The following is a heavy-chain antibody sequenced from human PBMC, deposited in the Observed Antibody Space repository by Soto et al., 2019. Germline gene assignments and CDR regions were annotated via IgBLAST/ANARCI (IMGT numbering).Heavy chain of an antibody. CDR2: MSPNSGNT. CDR1: GYTFTNYD. Sequence: ASVKVSCKASGYTFTNYDINWVRQATGQGLEWMGWMSPNSGNTGSAQKFQGRVTMTKDTSTSTAYMELSSLRSEDTAVYYCATSIAASRNNWFDPWGQGTLVTVSS. V-gene: IGHV1-8*01. D-gene: IGHD6-13*01. CDR3: ATSIAASRNNWFDP. J-gene: IGHJ5*02.